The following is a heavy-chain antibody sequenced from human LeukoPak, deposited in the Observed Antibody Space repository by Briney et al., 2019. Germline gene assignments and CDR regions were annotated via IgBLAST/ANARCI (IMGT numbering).Heavy chain of an antibody. CDR1: GYTFTRYY. D-gene: IGHD5-12*01. V-gene: IGHV1-46*01. CDR3: ARCYSGYDYGPVY. CDR2: ISPSGGGT. Sequence: ASVKVSCKASGYTFTRYYMHWVRQAPGQGLEWMGIISPSGGGTSYAQRFQGRVSVARDTSTNTVYMELSGLRSEDTAIYYCARCYSGYDYGPVYWGQGTLVTVSS. J-gene: IGHJ4*02.